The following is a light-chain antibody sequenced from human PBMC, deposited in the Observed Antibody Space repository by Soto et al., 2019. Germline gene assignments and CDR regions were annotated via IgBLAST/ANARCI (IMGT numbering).Light chain of an antibody. CDR3: QHRSNWPIT. J-gene: IGKJ5*01. Sequence: EIVLTQSPATLSLSPGERATLSCRASQSVSRYLAWCQQKPGQAPRLLIYDASNRATGIPDRFSGRGSGTDFSLTISSLEPEDSAVYYCQHRSNWPITFGQGTRLEIK. CDR1: QSVSRY. V-gene: IGKV3-11*01. CDR2: DAS.